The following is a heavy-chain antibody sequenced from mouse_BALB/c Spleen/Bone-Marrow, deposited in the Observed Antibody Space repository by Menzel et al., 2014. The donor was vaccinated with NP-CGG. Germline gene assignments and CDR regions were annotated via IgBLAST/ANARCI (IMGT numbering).Heavy chain of an antibody. CDR3: ARQILRGFGY. J-gene: IGHJ3*02. D-gene: IGHD1-1*01. CDR2: ISGGGST. V-gene: IGHV5-12-1*01. CDR1: GFAFSSYD. Sequence: EVKLVESGGGLVKPGGSLKLSCAASGFAFSSYDMSWVRQTPEKRLEWVAYISGGGSTYYADTVKGRFTISRGNAKNTTERKMSSLKSEDTAMYYCARQILRGFGYWGQGTPVTVSA.